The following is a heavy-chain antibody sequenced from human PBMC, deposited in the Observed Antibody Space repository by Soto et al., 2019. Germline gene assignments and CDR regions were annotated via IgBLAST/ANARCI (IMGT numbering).Heavy chain of an antibody. Sequence: QITLRESGPTLVKPTQTLTLTCTFSGFSLSPSGVGVGWIRQPPGKALECLALIYWDDDKRYSPSRKSRLTITNDNSKHQVEITMPNTDPVDTATYYCAHTRGRLRTYPFDYLSQGALVTVSS. CDR1: GFSLSPSGVG. CDR3: AHTRGRLRTYPFDY. D-gene: IGHD6-25*01. J-gene: IGHJ4*02. V-gene: IGHV2-5*02. CDR2: IYWDDDK.